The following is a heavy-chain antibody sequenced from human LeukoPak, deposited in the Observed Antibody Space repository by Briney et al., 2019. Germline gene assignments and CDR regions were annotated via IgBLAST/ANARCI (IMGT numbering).Heavy chain of an antibody. Sequence: SETLSLTCTVSGYSFSSGYYWGWIRQPPGKGLEWIGSIYHSGSTYSNPSLKSRVTISVDTSKNHFSLKLTSVTAADTAVYYCARNIAAAAPYYFDYWGQGTLVTVSS. J-gene: IGHJ4*02. CDR2: IYHSGST. CDR1: GYSFSSGYY. V-gene: IGHV4-38-2*02. D-gene: IGHD6-13*01. CDR3: ARNIAAAAPYYFDY.